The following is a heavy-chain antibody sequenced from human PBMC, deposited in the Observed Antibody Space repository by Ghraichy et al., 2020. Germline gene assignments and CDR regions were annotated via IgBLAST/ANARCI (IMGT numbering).Heavy chain of an antibody. CDR2: ISQSGST. CDR3: ARFIIGWYYFDF. J-gene: IGHJ4*02. D-gene: IGHD6-19*01. CDR1: GGTISSSRHY. V-gene: IGHV4-39*01. Sequence: SETLSLTCSVSGGTISSSRHYWAWVRQPPGKGLEWIGRISQSGSTDYNSSLTSRVSISVDTSKNQFSLTVTSLTAADTAVYFCARFIIGWYYFDFWGPGTLVPVSS.